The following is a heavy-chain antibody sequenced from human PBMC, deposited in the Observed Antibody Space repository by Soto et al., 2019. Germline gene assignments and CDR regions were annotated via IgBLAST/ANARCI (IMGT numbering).Heavy chain of an antibody. CDR1: GYTFTSYG. CDR2: ISAYNGNT. Sequence: ASVKVSCKASGYTFTSYGISWVRQAPGQGLEWMGWISAYNGNTNYAQKLQGRVTMTTDTSTSTAYMELRSLRSDDTAVHYCARDGYYDSSGYRSDFDYWGQGTLVTVSS. D-gene: IGHD3-22*01. J-gene: IGHJ4*02. V-gene: IGHV1-18*01. CDR3: ARDGYYDSSGYRSDFDY.